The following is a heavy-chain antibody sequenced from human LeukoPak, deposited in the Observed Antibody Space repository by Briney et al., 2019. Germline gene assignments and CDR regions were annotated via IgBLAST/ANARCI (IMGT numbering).Heavy chain of an antibody. CDR3: ARGLVFCSSTSCSAPDLDY. J-gene: IGHJ4*02. Sequence: GGSLRLSRAASGFTFSSYSMNWVRQAPGKGLEWVSSISSSSSYIYYADSVKGRFTISRDNAKNSLYLQMNSLRAEDTAVYYCARGLVFCSSTSCSAPDLDYWGQGTLVTVSS. CDR2: ISSSSSYI. D-gene: IGHD2-2*01. CDR1: GFTFSSYS. V-gene: IGHV3-21*01.